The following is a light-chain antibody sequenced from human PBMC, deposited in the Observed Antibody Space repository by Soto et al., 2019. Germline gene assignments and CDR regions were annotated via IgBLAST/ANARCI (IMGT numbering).Light chain of an antibody. CDR1: QSVSISS. Sequence: EIVLTQSPGTLSLSTGERATLSCRASQSVSISSLAWYQQKPGQAPRLLIYGASNRATGIPDRFSGSGSGTDFTLTISRLEPEDFAVYYCQQYGSSGTFGQGTKVDIK. J-gene: IGKJ1*01. CDR2: GAS. V-gene: IGKV3-20*01. CDR3: QQYGSSGT.